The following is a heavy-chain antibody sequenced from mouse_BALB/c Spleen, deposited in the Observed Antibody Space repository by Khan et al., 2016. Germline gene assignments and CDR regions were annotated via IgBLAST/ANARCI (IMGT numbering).Heavy chain of an antibody. J-gene: IGHJ1*01. D-gene: IGHD1-1*01. CDR1: GFTFSSFG. CDR2: ISSGSSTI. V-gene: IGHV5-17*02. CDR3: ARYGSSHWYVDV. Sequence: LVESGGGLVQPGGSRKLSCAASGFTFSSFGMHWVRQAPEKGLEWVAYISSGSSTIYYADTVKGRFTISRDNPKNTLFLQMTSLRSEDTAMYYCARYGSSHWYVDVWGAGTTVTVSS.